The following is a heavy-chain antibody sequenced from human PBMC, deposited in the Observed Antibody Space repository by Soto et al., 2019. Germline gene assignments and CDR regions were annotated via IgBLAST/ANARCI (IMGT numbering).Heavy chain of an antibody. CDR1: GFTFSTYG. V-gene: IGHV3-30*18. D-gene: IGHD4-17*01. CDR3: AKDHLLTTVTTVGD. CDR2: ISYHGNDK. Sequence: QVQLVESGGGVVQPGRSLRLSCAASGFTFSTYGMHWVRQAPGKGLEWVGVISYHGNDKYYAESVKGRFTISRDNFKNTLYLQMDSLRAEDTAVYYCAKDHLLTTVTTVGDWGQGTLVTVSS. J-gene: IGHJ4*02.